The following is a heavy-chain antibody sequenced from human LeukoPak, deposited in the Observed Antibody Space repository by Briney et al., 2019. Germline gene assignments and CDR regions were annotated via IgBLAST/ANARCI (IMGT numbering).Heavy chain of an antibody. CDR3: ARAPQRSYQHNWFDP. J-gene: IGHJ5*02. D-gene: IGHD2-21*01. Sequence: KTSETLSLTCTVSGGSISSYYWSWIRQPPGKGLEWIASIYHSGGRFETGSTHYSPSLKSRVTISVDTSKNQFSLKLSSVTAADTAVYYCARAPQRSYQHNWFDPWGQGTLVTVSS. V-gene: IGHV4-59*12. CDR2: IYHSGGRFETGST. CDR1: GGSISSYY.